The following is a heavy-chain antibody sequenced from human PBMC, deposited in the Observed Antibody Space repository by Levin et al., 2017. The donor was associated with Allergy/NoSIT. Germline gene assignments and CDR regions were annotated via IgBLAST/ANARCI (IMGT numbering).Heavy chain of an antibody. CDR3: AKDPAGYSSGWWVY. CDR2: ISYDGSNK. J-gene: IGHJ4*02. Sequence: GESLKISCAASGFTFSSYGMHWVRQAPGKGLEWVAVISYDGSNKYYADSVKGRFTISRDNSKNTLYLQMNSLRAEDTAVYYCAKDPAGYSSGWWVYWGQGTLVTVSS. D-gene: IGHD6-19*01. CDR1: GFTFSSYG. V-gene: IGHV3-30*18.